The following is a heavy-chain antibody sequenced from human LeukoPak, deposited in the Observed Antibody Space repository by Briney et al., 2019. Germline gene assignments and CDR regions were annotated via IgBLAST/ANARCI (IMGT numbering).Heavy chain of an antibody. V-gene: IGHV1-69*05. CDR2: ISPIFGTA. CDR3: ATPTFANAFDI. CDR1: EGTFSSYA. J-gene: IGHJ3*02. D-gene: IGHD3-16*01. Sequence: GASVKVSCKASEGTFSSYAISWLRQAPGQGLEWMGGISPIFGTANYAQKFQGRVTITTDQSTSTAYMELSSLRSEDRAVYYCATPTFANAFDIWGQGTMVTVSS.